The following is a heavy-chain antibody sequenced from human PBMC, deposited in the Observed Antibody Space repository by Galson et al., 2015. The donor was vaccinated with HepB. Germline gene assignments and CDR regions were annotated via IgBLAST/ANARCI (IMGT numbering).Heavy chain of an antibody. Sequence: SVKVSCKASGYTFTSYAMHWVRQAPGQRLEWMGWINAGNGNTKYSQKFQGRVTITRDTSASTAYMELSSLRSEDTAVYYCARRHYDFPHWFDPWGQGTLVTVSS. J-gene: IGHJ5*02. CDR3: ARRHYDFPHWFDP. D-gene: IGHD3-3*01. V-gene: IGHV1-3*01. CDR2: INAGNGNT. CDR1: GYTFTSYA.